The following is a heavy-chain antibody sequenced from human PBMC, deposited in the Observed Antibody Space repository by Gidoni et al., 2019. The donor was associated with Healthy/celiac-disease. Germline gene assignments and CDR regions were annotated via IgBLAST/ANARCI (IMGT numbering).Heavy chain of an antibody. CDR3: AREAYCTNGVCYRQD. Sequence: QLQLQQWGAGLLNPSQTLSLTCAVYGGSFSGYYWSWIRQHPGTGLECIGEINHSVRTNYNPSRKSRVTISVDTSKNQFSLKLSSVTAAETAVYYCAREAYCTNGVCYRQDWGQGTLVTVS. D-gene: IGHD2-8*01. CDR2: INHSVRT. CDR1: GGSFSGYY. V-gene: IGHV4-34*01. J-gene: IGHJ4*02.